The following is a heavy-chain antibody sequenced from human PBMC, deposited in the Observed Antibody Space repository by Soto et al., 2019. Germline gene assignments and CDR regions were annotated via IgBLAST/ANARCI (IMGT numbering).Heavy chain of an antibody. CDR1: GFSLTTRGVG. V-gene: IGHV2-5*02. J-gene: IGHJ4*02. D-gene: IGHD2-21*01. Sequence: QITLKESGPALVKPTQTLTLTCTFSGFSLTTRGVGVGWIRQPPRKALEWLALIYWDDDRRYSPSLKSRLTITKDTSKDQVVLTMTNRGPVDTATYYCAHRRTGDLIDYLGQGTLVTVSS. CDR3: AHRRTGDLIDY. CDR2: IYWDDDR.